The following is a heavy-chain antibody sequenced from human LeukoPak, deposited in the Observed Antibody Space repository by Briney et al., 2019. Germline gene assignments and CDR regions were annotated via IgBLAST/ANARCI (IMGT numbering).Heavy chain of an antibody. D-gene: IGHD3-3*01. V-gene: IGHV3-48*01. CDR1: GFTFSSYS. J-gene: IGHJ5*02. CDR2: ISSSSSTI. Sequence: GGSLRLSCAASGFTFSSYSMNWVRQAPGKGLEWVSYISSSSSTIYYADSVKGRFTISRDNAKNSLYLQMNSLRAEDTAVYYCARTYYDFWSGYDVWFDPWGQGTLVTVPS. CDR3: ARTYYDFWSGYDVWFDP.